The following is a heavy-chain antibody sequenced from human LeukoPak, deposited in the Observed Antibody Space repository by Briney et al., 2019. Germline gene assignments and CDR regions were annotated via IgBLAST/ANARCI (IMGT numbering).Heavy chain of an antibody. CDR2: IYSGGST. D-gene: IGHD5-24*01. Sequence: GGSLRLSCAASGFTVSSNYMSWVRQAPGKGLEWVSVIYSGGSTYYADSVKGRFTISRHNSKNTLYLQMNSLRAEDTAVYYCASETATIGYYYYGMDVWGQGTTVTVSS. CDR3: ASETATIGYYYYGMDV. J-gene: IGHJ6*02. CDR1: GFTVSSNY. V-gene: IGHV3-53*04.